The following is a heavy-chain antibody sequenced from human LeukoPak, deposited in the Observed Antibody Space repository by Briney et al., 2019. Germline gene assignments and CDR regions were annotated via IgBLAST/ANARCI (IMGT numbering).Heavy chain of an antibody. Sequence: GASVKVSCKASGYTFTGYYMHWVRQAPGQGLEWMGWINPNSGGTNYAQKFQGRVTMTRDTSISTAYMELSRLRSDDTAVYYCARDGGIAAAGDYYYCYGMDVWGQGTTVTVSS. D-gene: IGHD6-13*01. V-gene: IGHV1-2*02. J-gene: IGHJ6*02. CDR2: INPNSGGT. CDR3: ARDGGIAAAGDYYYCYGMDV. CDR1: GYTFTGYY.